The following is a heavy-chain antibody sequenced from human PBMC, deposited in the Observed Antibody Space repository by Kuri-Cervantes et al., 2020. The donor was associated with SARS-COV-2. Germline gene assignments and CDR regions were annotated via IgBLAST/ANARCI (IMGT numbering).Heavy chain of an antibody. Sequence: GESLKISCKASGYTFTSYGISWVRQAPGQGLEWMGWISAYNGNTNYAQKLQGRVTMTTDTSTSTAYMELRSLRSDDTAVYYCARGHSALKRELLPFDYWGQGALVTVSS. D-gene: IGHD1-26*01. CDR2: ISAYNGNT. V-gene: IGHV1-18*01. J-gene: IGHJ4*02. CDR3: ARGHSALKRELLPFDY. CDR1: GYTFTSYG.